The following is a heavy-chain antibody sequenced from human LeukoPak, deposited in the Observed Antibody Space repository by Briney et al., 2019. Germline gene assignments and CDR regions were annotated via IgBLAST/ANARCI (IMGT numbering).Heavy chain of an antibody. CDR2: ISSSGSTI. D-gene: IGHD3-22*01. J-gene: IGHJ4*02. Sequence: GGSLRLSCAASGFTFSTYSMNWVRQAPGKGLEWVSYISSSGSTIYYADSVKGRFTISRDNAKNSLYLQMNSLRAEDTAVYYCARDRGAIDSSGYYYSTFDYWGQGTLVTVSS. CDR3: ARDRGAIDSSGYYYSTFDY. V-gene: IGHV3-48*04. CDR1: GFTFSTYS.